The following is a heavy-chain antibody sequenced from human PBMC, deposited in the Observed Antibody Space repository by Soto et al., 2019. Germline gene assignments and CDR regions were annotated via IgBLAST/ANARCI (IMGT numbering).Heavy chain of an antibody. CDR1: GFTFSHYA. D-gene: IGHD4-17*01. CDR3: ARETNASDI. CDR2: ISYDGSDK. Sequence: QVQLVESGGGVVQPGMSLRVSCADSGFTFSHYAMHWVRQAPGRGLEWVAFISYDGSDKFYADSVKGRFTISRDNSKNTLYLQMNSLRTEDTAVYYCARETNASDIWGQGTMVTVSS. J-gene: IGHJ3*02. V-gene: IGHV3-30-3*01.